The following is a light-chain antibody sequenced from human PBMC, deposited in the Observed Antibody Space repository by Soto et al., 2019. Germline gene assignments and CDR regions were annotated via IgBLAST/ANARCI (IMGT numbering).Light chain of an antibody. CDR2: EVT. CDR1: SSDIGASNF. CDR3: SSFTGFSTV. J-gene: IGLJ1*01. V-gene: IGLV2-8*01. Sequence: QSVLTQPPSAPGSPGQSVTISCTGTSSDIGASNFVSWYQQHPGKAPKLVIYEVTKRPSGVPDRFSGSKFGNTASLTVSGLQTEDEADYYCSSFTGFSTVFGSGTKVTV.